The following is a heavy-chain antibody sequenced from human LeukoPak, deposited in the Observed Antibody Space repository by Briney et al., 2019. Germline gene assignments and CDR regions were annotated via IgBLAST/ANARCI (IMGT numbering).Heavy chain of an antibody. D-gene: IGHD6-13*01. CDR2: INHSGST. V-gene: IGHV4-34*01. J-gene: IGHJ4*02. Sequence: SETLSLTCAVYGVSFSGYYWSWIRQPPGKGLEWIGEINHSGSTNYNPSLKSRVTISVDTSKNQFSLKLSSVTAADTAVYYCARDGGAAGTYYYWGQGTLVTVSS. CDR3: ARDGGAAGTYYY. CDR1: GVSFSGYY.